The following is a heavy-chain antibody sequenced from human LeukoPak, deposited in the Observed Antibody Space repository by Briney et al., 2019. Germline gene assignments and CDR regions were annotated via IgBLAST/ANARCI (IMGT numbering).Heavy chain of an antibody. CDR1: GGSISSYY. D-gene: IGHD4-17*01. Sequence: SETLSLTCTVSGGSISSYYWSWIRQPPGKGLEWIGYIYYSGSTNYNPSLRSRVTISVDTSKNQFSLKLSSVTAADTAVYYCARPQDYGDGAFDIWGQETMVTVSS. J-gene: IGHJ3*02. V-gene: IGHV4-59*08. CDR2: IYYSGST. CDR3: ARPQDYGDGAFDI.